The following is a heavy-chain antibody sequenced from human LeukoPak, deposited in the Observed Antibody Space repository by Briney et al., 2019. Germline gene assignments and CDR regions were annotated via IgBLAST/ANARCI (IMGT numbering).Heavy chain of an antibody. CDR2: IYSGGST. CDR3: ARDSQYQLLWDDAFDI. J-gene: IGHJ3*02. D-gene: IGHD2-2*01. Sequence: GGSLRLSCAASGFTVSSNYMSWVRQAPGKGLEWVSVIYSGGSTYYADSVKGRFTISRDNSKNTLYLQMNSLRAEDTAVYYCARDSQYQLLWDDAFDIWGQGAMVTVSS. CDR1: GFTVSSNY. V-gene: IGHV3-66*02.